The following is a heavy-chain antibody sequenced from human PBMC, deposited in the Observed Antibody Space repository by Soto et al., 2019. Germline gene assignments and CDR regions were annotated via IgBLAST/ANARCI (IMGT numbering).Heavy chain of an antibody. CDR3: AKPPHYNWNDY. D-gene: IGHD1-20*01. CDR1: GFTFSSYA. J-gene: IGHJ4*02. Sequence: EVQLLESGGGLVQPGGSLRLSCAASGFTFSSYAMSWVRQAPGKGLEWISAVSGSGGSTYYADSVKGRFTISRDNSKDTLYLQMNNLRAEDTAVYYCAKPPHYNWNDYWGQGTLVTVSS. CDR2: VSGSGGST. V-gene: IGHV3-23*01.